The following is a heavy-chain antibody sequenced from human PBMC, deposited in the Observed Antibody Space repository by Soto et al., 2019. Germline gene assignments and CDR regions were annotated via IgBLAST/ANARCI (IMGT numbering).Heavy chain of an antibody. D-gene: IGHD3-22*01. Sequence: GGSLRLSCGAFGFTFSRHAMHWVRQAPGKGLEWVAIIPYDGSNKYYADSVKGRFTISRDNSENTLYLQMNSLRTEDTAVYYCASTYYYDSTAYYFADFWGQGALVTVSS. CDR2: IPYDGSNK. J-gene: IGHJ4*02. V-gene: IGHV3-30-3*01. CDR1: GFTFSRHA. CDR3: ASTYYYDSTAYYFADF.